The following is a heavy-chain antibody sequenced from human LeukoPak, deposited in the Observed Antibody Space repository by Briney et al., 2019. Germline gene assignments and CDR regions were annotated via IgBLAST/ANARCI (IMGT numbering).Heavy chain of an antibody. CDR2: ISGSGGST. J-gene: IGHJ4*02. Sequence: GGSLRLSCAASGFTFSSYALSWVRQAPGKELDFVSAISGSGGSTYYADSLKGWFTISRDNSKNTLYLQMNSLRAEDTDVYYCAKIEYCSSTSCYYFDYWGQGTLVTVSS. CDR3: AKIEYCSSTSCYYFDY. CDR1: GFTFSSYA. D-gene: IGHD2-2*01. V-gene: IGHV3-23*01.